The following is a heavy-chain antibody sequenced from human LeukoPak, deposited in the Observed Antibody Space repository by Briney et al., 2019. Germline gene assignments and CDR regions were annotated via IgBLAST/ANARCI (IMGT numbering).Heavy chain of an antibody. D-gene: IGHD5-24*01. CDR3: ARGGDGYNTIGY. CDR1: GYTFTTYY. V-gene: IGHV1-46*01. CDR2: INPSGGST. J-gene: IGHJ4*02. Sequence: ASVKVSCQASGYTFTTYYIHWVRQAPGQGLEWMGIINPSGGSTSYAQKFQGRVTMTRDTSTSTAYMELSSLRSEDTAVYYCARGGDGYNTIGYWGQGTLVTVSS.